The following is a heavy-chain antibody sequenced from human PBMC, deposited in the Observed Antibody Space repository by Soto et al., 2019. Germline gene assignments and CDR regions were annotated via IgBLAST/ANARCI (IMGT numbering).Heavy chain of an antibody. CDR3: ARAFSSRWFVKDHYFDY. CDR1: GYTFTSYA. D-gene: IGHD6-19*01. J-gene: IGHJ4*02. V-gene: IGHV1-3*01. Sequence: ASVKVSCKASGYTFTSYAMHWVRQAPGQRLEWMGWINAGNGNTKYSQKFQGRVTITRDTSASTAYMELSSLRSEDTAVYYCARAFSSRWFVKDHYFDYWGQGTMVTVYS. CDR2: INAGNGNT.